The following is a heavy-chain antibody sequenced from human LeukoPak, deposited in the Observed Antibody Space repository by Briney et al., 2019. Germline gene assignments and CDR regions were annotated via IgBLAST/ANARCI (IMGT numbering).Heavy chain of an antibody. CDR2: IGGSGDNT. J-gene: IGHJ4*02. Sequence: QPGGSLRLSCAASGFTFSTCAMSWVRQTPRKGLEWVSGIGGSGDNTYYADSVKGRFTVSRDNSKNTLFLQMNSLRADDTAVYYCARDSPRGRFEYWGQGTLVPVSS. CDR3: ARDSPRGRFEY. CDR1: GFTFSTCA. V-gene: IGHV3-23*01.